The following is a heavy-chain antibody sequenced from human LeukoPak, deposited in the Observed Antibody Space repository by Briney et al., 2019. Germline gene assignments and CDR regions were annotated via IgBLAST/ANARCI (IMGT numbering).Heavy chain of an antibody. D-gene: IGHD6-13*01. CDR3: ARLDLYSSSWNSFYGMDV. J-gene: IGHJ6*02. Sequence: GGSLRLSCAASGITFSSYWMSWVRQGPGKGLEWVAHIKQDGSEKYYLDSVKGRFTISRDNAKNSLYLQMNSLRAEDTAVYFCARLDLYSSSWNSFYGMDVWGQGTTVTVSS. CDR2: IKQDGSEK. CDR1: GITFSSYW. V-gene: IGHV3-7*04.